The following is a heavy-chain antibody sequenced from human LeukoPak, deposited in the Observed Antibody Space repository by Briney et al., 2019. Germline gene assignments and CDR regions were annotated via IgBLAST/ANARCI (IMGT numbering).Heavy chain of an antibody. Sequence: GGSLRLSCAASGLTFSSYWMSWVRRAPGKGLEWVAKIKEDGSEKHYVDSVEGRFTISRDNAKNSLYLQMNSLRAEDTAMYYCARNLPGFDYWGQGTLVTVSS. V-gene: IGHV3-7*03. CDR3: ARNLPGFDY. CDR2: IKEDGSEK. CDR1: GLTFSSYW. J-gene: IGHJ4*02.